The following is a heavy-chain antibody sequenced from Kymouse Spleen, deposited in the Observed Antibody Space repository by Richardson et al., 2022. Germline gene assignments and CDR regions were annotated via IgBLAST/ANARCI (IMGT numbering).Heavy chain of an antibody. CDR2: IWYDGSNK. CDR3: ARESSSRLDNWFDP. Sequence: QVQLVESGGGVVQPGRSLRLSCAASGFTFSSYGMHWVRQAPGKGLEWVAVIWYDGSNKYYADSVKGRFTISRDNSKNTLYLQMNSLRAEDTAVYYCARESSSRLDNWFDPWGQGTLVTVSS. CDR1: GFTFSSYG. D-gene: IGHD6-6*01. V-gene: IGHV3-33*01. J-gene: IGHJ5*02.